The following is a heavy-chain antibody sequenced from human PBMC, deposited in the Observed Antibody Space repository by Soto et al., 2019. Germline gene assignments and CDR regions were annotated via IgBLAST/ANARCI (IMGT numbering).Heavy chain of an antibody. D-gene: IGHD6-6*01. J-gene: IGHJ1*01. CDR2: IKQDGSEK. CDR3: ARDQGIAARQKYFQH. Sequence: GGSLRLSCAASGFTFSSYWMSWVRQAPGKGLEWVANIKQDGSEKYYVDSVKGRFTISRDNAKNSLYLQMNSLRAEDTAVYYGARDQGIAARQKYFQHWGRGTLVTVSS. CDR1: GFTFSSYW. V-gene: IGHV3-7*03.